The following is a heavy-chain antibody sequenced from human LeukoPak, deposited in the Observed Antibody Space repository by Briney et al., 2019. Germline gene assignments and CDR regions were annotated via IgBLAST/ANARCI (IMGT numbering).Heavy chain of an antibody. D-gene: IGHD6-19*01. J-gene: IGHJ4*02. CDR3: TTDPGWSYYFDY. CDR2: IKSKTDGGTT. Sequence: PGGSLRLSCAASGFTFSNAWMSWVRQAPGKGLEWVGRIKSKTDGGTTDYAAPVKGRFTISRDDSKNTLYLQMNSLKTEDTAVYYCTTDPGWSYYFDYWGQGTLVTVSS. V-gene: IGHV3-15*01. CDR1: GFTFSNAW.